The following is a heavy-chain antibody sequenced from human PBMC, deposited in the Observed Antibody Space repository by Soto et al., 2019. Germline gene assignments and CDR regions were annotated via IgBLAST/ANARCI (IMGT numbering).Heavy chain of an antibody. Sequence: GGSLRLSCAASGFTFSSYWMSWVRQAPGKGLEWVANIKQDGSEKYYVDSVKGRFTISRDSAKNSLYLQMNSLRAEDTAVYYCARDLGEYSSSSGSDAFDIWGQGTMVTVAS. CDR2: IKQDGSEK. D-gene: IGHD6-6*01. CDR1: GFTFSSYW. J-gene: IGHJ3*02. CDR3: ARDLGEYSSSSGSDAFDI. V-gene: IGHV3-7*01.